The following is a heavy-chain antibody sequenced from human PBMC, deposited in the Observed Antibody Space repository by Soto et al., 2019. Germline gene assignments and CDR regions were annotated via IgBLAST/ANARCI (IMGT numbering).Heavy chain of an antibody. CDR1: GFTFSSYA. CDR3: ARGRRVQAAIEMDI. Sequence: GGSLRLSCAASGFTFSSYAMHWVRQAPGKGLEWVAVISYDGSNKYYADSVKGRFTISRDNSKNTLYLQMNSLRAEDTAVYYCARGRRVQAAIEMDIWGKGTTVTVSS. V-gene: IGHV3-30-3*01. CDR2: ISYDGSNK. J-gene: IGHJ6*04. D-gene: IGHD2-15*01.